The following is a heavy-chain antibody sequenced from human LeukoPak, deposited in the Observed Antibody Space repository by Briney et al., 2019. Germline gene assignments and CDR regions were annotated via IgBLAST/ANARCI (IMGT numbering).Heavy chain of an antibody. J-gene: IGHJ4*02. V-gene: IGHV3-23*01. CDR2: ISGSGGST. CDR3: AKGPYYDFWSGPLFDY. Sequence: GGSLRLSCAASGFTFTTYWMSWVRQAPGKGLEWVSAISGSGGSTYYADSVKGRFTISRDNSKNTLYLQMNSLRAEDTAVYYCAKGPYYDFWSGPLFDYWGQGTLVTVSS. CDR1: GFTFTTYW. D-gene: IGHD3-3*01.